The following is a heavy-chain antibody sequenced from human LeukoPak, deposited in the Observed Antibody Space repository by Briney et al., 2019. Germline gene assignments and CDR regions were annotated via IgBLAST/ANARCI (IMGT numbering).Heavy chain of an antibody. Sequence: GGSLRLSCAASGFTFSSYAMSWVRQAPGKGLEWVSAISGSGGSTYYADSVKGRFTISRDNSKNTLYLQMNSLRAEDTAVYYCAKVIRSSLGTNQYYFDYWGQGTLVTVSS. CDR1: GFTFSSYA. CDR2: ISGSGGST. J-gene: IGHJ4*02. CDR3: AKVIRSSLGTNQYYFDY. D-gene: IGHD1-1*01. V-gene: IGHV3-23*01.